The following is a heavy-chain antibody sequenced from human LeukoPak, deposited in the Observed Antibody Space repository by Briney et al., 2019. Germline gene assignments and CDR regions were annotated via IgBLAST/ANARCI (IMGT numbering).Heavy chain of an antibody. CDR3: ARGLRYCSGGSCLPYYYYMDV. D-gene: IGHD2-15*01. V-gene: IGHV4-59*12. J-gene: IGHJ6*03. CDR2: IYYSGYT. CDR1: GGSISSYY. Sequence: SSETLSLTCTVSGGSISSYYWSWIRQPPGKGLEWIGYIYYSGYTNYNPSLKSRVTISVDTSKNQFSLKLSSVTAADTAVYYCARGLRYCSGGSCLPYYYYMDVWGKGTTVTVSS.